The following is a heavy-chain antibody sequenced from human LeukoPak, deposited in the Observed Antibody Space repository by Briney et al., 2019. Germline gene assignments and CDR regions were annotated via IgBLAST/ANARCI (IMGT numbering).Heavy chain of an antibody. CDR1: GYTFTSYY. CDR2: INPSGGRT. Sequence: ASVKVSCKASGYTFTSYYMHWVRQAPGQGLEWMGVINPSGGRTSYAQKFQGRVTMTRDTSTSAAYMELRSLRSDDTAVYYCARWLNTGEFDYWGQGTLVTVSS. D-gene: IGHD3-10*01. J-gene: IGHJ4*02. CDR3: ARWLNTGEFDY. V-gene: IGHV1-46*01.